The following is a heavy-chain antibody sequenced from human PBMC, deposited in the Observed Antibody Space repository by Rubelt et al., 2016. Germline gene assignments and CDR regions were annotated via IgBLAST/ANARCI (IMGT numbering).Heavy chain of an antibody. V-gene: IGHV4-34*01. Sequence: QVQLQQWGAGLLKPSETLSLTCAVYGGSFSGYYWSWIRQPPGKGLEWIGEINHSGSTNYNPSLKSRVTISVDTSKNQLSLKLSAVTAADTAVYYCARERLDYGGNSGYFQHWGQGTLVTVSS. CDR3: ARERLDYGGNSGYFQH. CDR2: INHSGST. D-gene: IGHD4-23*01. CDR1: GGSFSGYY. J-gene: IGHJ1*01.